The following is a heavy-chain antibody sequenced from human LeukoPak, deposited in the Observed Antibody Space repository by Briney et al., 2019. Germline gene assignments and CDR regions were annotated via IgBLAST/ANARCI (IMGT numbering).Heavy chain of an antibody. J-gene: IGHJ6*03. CDR2: IYTSGRT. CDR3: ARVKRKSISGTLDFYYYMDV. D-gene: IGHD1-20*01. CDR1: GGSISSDY. Sequence: SETLSLTCTVSGGSISSDYWTWIRQPAGKGLEWIGRIYTSGRTYFNPTLTSRVTMSVDTSNNQLSLRLNSVTAADTAVYYCARVKRKSISGTLDFYYYMDVWGTGTTVTVSS. V-gene: IGHV4-4*07.